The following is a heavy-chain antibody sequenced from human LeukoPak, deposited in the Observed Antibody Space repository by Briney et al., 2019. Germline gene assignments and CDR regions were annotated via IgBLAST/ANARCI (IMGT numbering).Heavy chain of an antibody. V-gene: IGHV1-3*01. J-gene: IGHJ4*02. CDR2: INAGNGNT. Sequence: ASVKVSCKASGYTFTSYGISWVRQAPGQGLEWMGWINAGNGNTKYSQKFQGRVTITRDTSASTAYMELSSLRSEDTAVYYCASLPTYYYDSPGYWGQGTLVTVSS. D-gene: IGHD3-22*01. CDR3: ASLPTYYYDSPGY. CDR1: GYTFTSYG.